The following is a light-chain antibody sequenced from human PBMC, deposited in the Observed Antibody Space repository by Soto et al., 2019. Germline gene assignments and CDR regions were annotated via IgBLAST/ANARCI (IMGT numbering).Light chain of an antibody. V-gene: IGKV1-39*01. CDR2: AAS. CDR3: QQSYSTPRT. CDR1: QSISSY. J-gene: IGKJ1*01. Sequence: DIQMTQSPSSVSASVGERVTITCRASQSISSYLNWYQQKPGKAPKLLIYAASSLQSGVPSRFSGSGSGTDFTLTISSLQPEDFATYYCQQSYSTPRTFGQGTKVDIK.